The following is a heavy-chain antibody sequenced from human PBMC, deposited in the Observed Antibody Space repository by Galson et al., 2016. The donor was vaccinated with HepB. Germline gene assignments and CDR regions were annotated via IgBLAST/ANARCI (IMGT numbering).Heavy chain of an antibody. Sequence: SLRLSCAASGFTFSTYSMTWVRQAPGRAPECVSIIYSGGGTYYADSVKGRFTISRDSSKNTMYLQMNSLRVEDTAVYYCARALWGQSCSSTSCVTGGLDYWGPGTLVTVSS. CDR2: IYSGGGT. CDR1: GFTFSTYS. CDR3: ARALWGQSCSSTSCVTGGLDY. D-gene: IGHD2-2*01. V-gene: IGHV3-53*01. J-gene: IGHJ4*02.